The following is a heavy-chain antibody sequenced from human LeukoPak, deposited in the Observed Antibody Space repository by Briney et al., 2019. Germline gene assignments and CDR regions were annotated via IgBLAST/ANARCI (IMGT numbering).Heavy chain of an antibody. D-gene: IGHD2-15*01. V-gene: IGHV4-61*01. J-gene: IGHJ4*02. CDR3: ARAGGGYSFNY. Sequence: SETLSLTCTVSGGSISSSSYYWSWIRQPPGKGLEWIGYLYYSGNTNYNPSLKSRVTISVDTSKNQFSLKLSSVTAADTAVYYRARAGGGYSFNYWGQGTLVTVSS. CDR1: GGSISSSSYY. CDR2: LYYSGNT.